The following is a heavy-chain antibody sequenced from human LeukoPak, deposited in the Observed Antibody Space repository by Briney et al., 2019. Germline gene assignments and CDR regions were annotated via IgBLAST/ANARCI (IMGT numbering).Heavy chain of an antibody. Sequence: GGSLRLSCAASGFTFWNYGVDWVRQAPGKGLEWVAFISYDGRNQQYADSVKGRFTMSRDNSRNTVYLQLNSLRTEDTAVYYCAKDRRMMSAYYGMDVWGQGTTVIVSS. CDR3: AKDRRMMSAYYGMDV. CDR1: GFTFWNYG. V-gene: IGHV3-30*18. CDR2: ISYDGRNQ. D-gene: IGHD3-16*01. J-gene: IGHJ6*02.